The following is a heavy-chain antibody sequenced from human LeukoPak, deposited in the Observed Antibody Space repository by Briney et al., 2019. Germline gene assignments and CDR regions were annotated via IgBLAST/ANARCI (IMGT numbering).Heavy chain of an antibody. CDR3: ARDAVGGPLKY. CDR1: DFIFTKYW. V-gene: IGHV3-7*01. CDR2: IREDGNKD. Sequence: GGSLRLSCLGSDFIFTKYWMTWVRQAPGKGLEWVANIREDGNKDNYIDSVRGRFTISRNNAKNSLYLQMNSLRAEDTAVYNCARDAVGGPLKYWGQGILVTASS. J-gene: IGHJ4*02. D-gene: IGHD1-26*01.